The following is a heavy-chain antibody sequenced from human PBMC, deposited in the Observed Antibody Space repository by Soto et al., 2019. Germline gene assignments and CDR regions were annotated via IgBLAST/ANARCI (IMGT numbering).Heavy chain of an antibody. CDR2: IIPIFGTA. Sequence: QVQLVQSGAEVKKPGSSVKVSCKASGGTFSSYAISWVRQAPGQGLEWMGGIIPIFGTANYAQKFQGRVTITADKSTSTAYMELSSLRSEDTAVYYCARDWGITGTKGPWFDPWGQGTLVTVSS. CDR1: GGTFSSYA. CDR3: ARDWGITGTKGPWFDP. D-gene: IGHD1-7*01. V-gene: IGHV1-69*06. J-gene: IGHJ5*02.